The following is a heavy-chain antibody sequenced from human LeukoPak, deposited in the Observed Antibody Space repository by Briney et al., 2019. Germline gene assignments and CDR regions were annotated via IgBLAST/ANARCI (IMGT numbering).Heavy chain of an antibody. V-gene: IGHV4-4*08. CDR2: IYSSGST. Sequence: SETLSLTCTVSGGSISSYYWSWIRQPPGKGLEWIGNIYSSGSTNYNPSLESRVTISVDTSKNQFSLRLSSVTAADTAVYYCARETEKQWQYWGQGTTVSVSS. CDR1: GGSISSYY. CDR3: ARETEKQWQY. J-gene: IGHJ3*01. D-gene: IGHD6-19*01.